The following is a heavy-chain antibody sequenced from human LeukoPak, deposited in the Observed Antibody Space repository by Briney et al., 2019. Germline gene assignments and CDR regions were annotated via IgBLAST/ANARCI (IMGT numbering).Heavy chain of an antibody. J-gene: IGHJ4*02. CDR2: IYSGGST. Sequence: GGSLRLSCAASGFTVSSNYMSWVRQAPGKGLEWVSVIYSGGSTYYADSVKGSFTISRDNSKNTLYLLMNSLRAEDTAVYYCASYRYNWNDRSDYYFDYWGQGTLVTVSS. CDR3: ASYRYNWNDRSDYYFDY. D-gene: IGHD1-1*01. V-gene: IGHV3-66*01. CDR1: GFTVSSNY.